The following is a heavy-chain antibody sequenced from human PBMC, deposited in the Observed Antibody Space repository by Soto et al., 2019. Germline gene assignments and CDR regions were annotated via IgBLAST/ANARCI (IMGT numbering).Heavy chain of an antibody. CDR3: VRARYFDLSLPVAYYYYYGMDV. D-gene: IGHD3-9*01. Sequence: QVQLVESGGGVVQPGRSLRLSCAASGFTFSSYAMHWVRQAPGKGLEWVAVISYDGSNKYYADSVKGRFTISRDNSKNTLYLQMNSLRAEDTAVYYCVRARYFDLSLPVAYYYYYGMDVCGQGTTVTVSS. CDR2: ISYDGSNK. J-gene: IGHJ6*02. CDR1: GFTFSSYA. V-gene: IGHV3-30-3*01.